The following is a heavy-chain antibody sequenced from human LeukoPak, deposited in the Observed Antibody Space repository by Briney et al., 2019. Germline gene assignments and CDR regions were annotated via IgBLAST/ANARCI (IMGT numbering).Heavy chain of an antibody. CDR1: GFTFSDHW. Sequence: GGSLRLSCVASGFTFSDHWMHWVRQAPGKGLEWVTNIKQDGSEKYYVDSVKGRFTISRDNSKNTLFLQMDSLRAEDTAVYYCVKDRAVALITPFDCWGQGTLVTVSS. J-gene: IGHJ4*02. CDR3: VKDRAVALITPFDC. D-gene: IGHD3-22*01. CDR2: IKQDGSEK. V-gene: IGHV3-7*03.